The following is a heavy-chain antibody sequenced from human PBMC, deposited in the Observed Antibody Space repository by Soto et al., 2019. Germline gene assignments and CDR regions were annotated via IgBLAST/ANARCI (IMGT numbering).Heavy chain of an antibody. D-gene: IGHD3-22*01. CDR2: IYYSGST. CDR3: ARLRPPGIYYYDGSGYFDY. J-gene: IGHJ4*02. Sequence: ETLSLTCTVSGGSISSSSYYWGWIRQPPGKGLEWIGSIYYSGSTYYNPSLKSRVTISVDTSKNQFSLKLSSVTAADTAVYYCARLRPPGIYYYDGSGYFDYWGQGTLVTVSS. V-gene: IGHV4-39*01. CDR1: GGSISSSSYY.